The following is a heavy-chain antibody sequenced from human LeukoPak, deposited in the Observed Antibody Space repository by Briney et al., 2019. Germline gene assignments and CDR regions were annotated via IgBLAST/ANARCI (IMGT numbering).Heavy chain of an antibody. CDR1: GFTFSSYE. V-gene: IGHV3-48*03. Sequence: GGSLRLSCAASGFTFSSYEMNWVRQAPGKGLEWVSDISSSGSTIYYADSVKGRFTISRDNAENSLYLQMNSLRAEDTAVYYCARGTYAFDIWGQGTMVTVSS. CDR2: ISSSGSTI. CDR3: ARGTYAFDI. J-gene: IGHJ3*02.